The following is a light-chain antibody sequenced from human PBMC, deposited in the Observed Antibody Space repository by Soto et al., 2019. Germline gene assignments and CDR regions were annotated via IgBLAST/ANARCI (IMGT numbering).Light chain of an antibody. CDR1: QRIDSRY. CDR3: QQYETSPYT. J-gene: IGKJ2*01. V-gene: IGKV3-20*01. CDR2: GAS. Sequence: EIVFTQSPGTLSLSPGERATLSCRASQRIDSRYLAWYHQKPGQAPRLLIDGASHRPGGIPDRFSGSGSGTDFTLTISRLEPDDLAVYFCQQYETSPYTFGQGTKLEIK.